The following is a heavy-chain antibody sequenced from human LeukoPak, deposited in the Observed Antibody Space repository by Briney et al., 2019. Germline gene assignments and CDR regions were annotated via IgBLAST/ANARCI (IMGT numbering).Heavy chain of an antibody. Sequence: PGGSLRLSCAASGFTFDDYAMHWVRQAPGKGLEWVSGISWNSGSIGYADSLKGRFTISRDNAKDSLYLQMNSLRAEDTALYYCAKGSYGSGSYSDYWGQGTLVTVSS. CDR2: ISWNSGSI. CDR1: GFTFDDYA. J-gene: IGHJ4*02. D-gene: IGHD3-10*01. CDR3: AKGSYGSGSYSDY. V-gene: IGHV3-9*01.